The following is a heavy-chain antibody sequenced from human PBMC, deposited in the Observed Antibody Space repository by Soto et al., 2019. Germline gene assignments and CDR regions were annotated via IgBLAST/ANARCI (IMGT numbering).Heavy chain of an antibody. CDR3: ARAFCTNGVCYYFFDY. CDR2: IYYDGSNR. CDR1: GFTFGTYA. V-gene: IGHV3-33*01. J-gene: IGHJ4*01. Sequence: LRLSCAASGFTFGTYAMHWVRQAPGKGLEWVAVIYYDGSNRYYGDAVKGRFTISRDNSKSTLYLQMSSMRAEDTAVYYCARAFCTNGVCYYFFDYWGHGTLVTVSS. D-gene: IGHD2-8*01.